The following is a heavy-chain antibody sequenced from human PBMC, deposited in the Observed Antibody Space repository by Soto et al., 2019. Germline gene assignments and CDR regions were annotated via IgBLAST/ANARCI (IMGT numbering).Heavy chain of an antibody. CDR1: GGTFSSYA. Sequence: SVKVSCKASGGTFSSYAISWVRQAPGQGLEWMGGIIPIFGTANYAQKFQRRVTITADESTSTAYMELSSLRSEDTAVYYCARARRYDSSGYALAYWGHGTLVTVSP. J-gene: IGHJ4*01. V-gene: IGHV1-69*13. CDR2: IIPIFGTA. D-gene: IGHD3-22*01. CDR3: ARARRYDSSGYALAY.